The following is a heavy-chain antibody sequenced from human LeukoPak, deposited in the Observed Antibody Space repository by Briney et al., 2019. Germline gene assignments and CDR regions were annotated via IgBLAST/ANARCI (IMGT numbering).Heavy chain of an antibody. D-gene: IGHD3-10*01. V-gene: IGHV4-30-4*01. Sequence: SETLSLTCTVSGGSISSGDYYWSWIRQPPGKGLEWIGYIYYSGSTYYNPSLKSRVTISVDTSKDQFSLKLSSVTAADTAVYYCARDPTLYYGSGSPAFDIWGQGTMVTVSS. CDR1: GGSISSGDYY. J-gene: IGHJ3*02. CDR2: IYYSGST. CDR3: ARDPTLYYGSGSPAFDI.